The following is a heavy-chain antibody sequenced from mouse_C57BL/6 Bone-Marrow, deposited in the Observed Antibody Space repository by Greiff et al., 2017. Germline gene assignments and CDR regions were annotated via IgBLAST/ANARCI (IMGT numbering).Heavy chain of an antibody. CDR2: ISSGSSTI. Sequence: EVMLVESGGGLVKPGGSLKLSCAASGFTFSDYGMHWVRQAPEKGLEWVAHISSGSSTIYYADTVTGRFTISRDNAKNTLFLQLTSLRSEDTAMYYCARPLEGVAFDYWGQGTTLTVSS. V-gene: IGHV5-17*01. J-gene: IGHJ2*01. CDR1: GFTFSDYG. CDR3: ARPLEGVAFDY.